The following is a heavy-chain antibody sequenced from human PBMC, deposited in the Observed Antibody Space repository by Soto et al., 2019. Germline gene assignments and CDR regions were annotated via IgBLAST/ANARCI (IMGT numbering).Heavy chain of an antibody. CDR2: IYSGGST. V-gene: IGHV3-66*01. CDR1: GFPVSSNY. D-gene: IGHD4-17*01. J-gene: IGHJ6*03. CDR3: ARGLYSDYGDYLDV. Sequence: GGSLSLSCAASGFPVSSNYMSWVRQAPGKGLEWVSVIYSGGSTYYADSVKGRFTISRDNSKNTLYLQMNSLRAEDTAVYYCARGLYSDYGDYLDVWGQGTTVTVSS.